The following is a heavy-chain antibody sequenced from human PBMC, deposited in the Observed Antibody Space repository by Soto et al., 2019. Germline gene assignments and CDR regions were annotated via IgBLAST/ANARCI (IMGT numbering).Heavy chain of an antibody. V-gene: IGHV3-23*01. D-gene: IGHD6-13*01. J-gene: IGHJ4*02. Sequence: EVQLLESGGGLVQPGGSLRLSCAASGFTFSNYAVTWVRQAPGKGLEWVSTISGSGGSTYYADSVKGRFTISRDNSKNTLYLIMNSLRAEDTAVYYCAKDQGSSWYEIDYWGQGTLVTVFS. CDR3: AKDQGSSWYEIDY. CDR2: ISGSGGST. CDR1: GFTFSNYA.